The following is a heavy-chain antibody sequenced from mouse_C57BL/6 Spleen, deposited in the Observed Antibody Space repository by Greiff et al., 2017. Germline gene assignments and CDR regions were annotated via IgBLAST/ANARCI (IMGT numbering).Heavy chain of an antibody. Sequence: QVQLQQSGAELARPGASVKLSCKASGYTFTSYGISWVKQRTGQGLEWIGQIYPRSGNTYYNEKFKGKATLTADKSSSTAYMVLRSLTSEDSAVYFCARSGETAQALLYAMDYWGQGTSVTVSS. J-gene: IGHJ4*01. CDR1: GYTFTSYG. CDR3: ARSGETAQALLYAMDY. CDR2: IYPRSGNT. V-gene: IGHV1-81*01. D-gene: IGHD3-2*02.